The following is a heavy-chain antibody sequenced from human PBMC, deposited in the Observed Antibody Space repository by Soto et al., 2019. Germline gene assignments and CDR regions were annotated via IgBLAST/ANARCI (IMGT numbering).Heavy chain of an antibody. CDR1: GFTFSSYS. Sequence: PGGTLRLSCAASGFTFSSYSMNWIRKAPGQGLELVSTISSNSAYIYYTDALRGRFTISRDNAKNSLHLQMNSLRAEDTAVYYCTRDASRNSSGRGWFDPWGPGTMVTVSS. CDR3: TRDASRNSSGRGWFDP. D-gene: IGHD6-25*01. V-gene: IGHV3-21*01. J-gene: IGHJ5*02. CDR2: ISSNSAYI.